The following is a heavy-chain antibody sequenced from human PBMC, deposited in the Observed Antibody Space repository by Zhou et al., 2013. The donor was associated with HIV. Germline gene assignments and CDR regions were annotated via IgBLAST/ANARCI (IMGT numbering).Heavy chain of an antibody. CDR2: ISAYNGNT. V-gene: IGHV1-18*01. CDR3: AREKSSLGEFDY. D-gene: IGHD3-10*01. CDR1: GSSGSSVSDF. J-gene: IGHJ4*02. Sequence: QVHLVQSGAEVKKPGASVKVSCKVSGSSGSSVSDFAMHWVRQAPGQGLEWMGWISAYNGNTNYAQKLQGRVTMTTDTSTSTAYMEVRRLRSEDTAIYYCAREKSSLGEFDYWGQGTLVTVSS.